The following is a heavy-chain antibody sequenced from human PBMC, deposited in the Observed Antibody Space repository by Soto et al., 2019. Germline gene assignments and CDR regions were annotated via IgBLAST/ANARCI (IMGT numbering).Heavy chain of an antibody. V-gene: IGHV4-39*01. D-gene: IGHD2-15*01. CDR1: GGSISSSNYY. CDR3: ARQVGDYYYDMDV. CDR2: IYYSGST. J-gene: IGHJ6*02. Sequence: PSETLSLTCTVSGGSISSSNYYWVWIRHPPGKGLEWIGSIYYSGSTYYNPSLKSRVTISVDTSKNQFSLKLSSVTAADTAVYYCARQVGDYYYDMDVWGQGTTVTVSS.